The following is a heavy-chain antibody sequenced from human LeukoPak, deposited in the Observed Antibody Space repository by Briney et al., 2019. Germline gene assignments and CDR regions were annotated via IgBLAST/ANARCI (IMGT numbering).Heavy chain of an antibody. CDR3: ARDDSSGYSKYYFDY. J-gene: IGHJ4*02. CDR2: ISSSSSSI. Sequence: GGSLRLSCAASGFTFTIAWMTWVRQAPGKGLEWVSYISSSSSSIYYADSVKGRFTISRDNAKSSLYLQMNSLRDEDTAVYFCARDDSSGYSKYYFDYWGQGTLVTVSS. CDR1: GFTFTIAW. V-gene: IGHV3-48*02. D-gene: IGHD3-22*01.